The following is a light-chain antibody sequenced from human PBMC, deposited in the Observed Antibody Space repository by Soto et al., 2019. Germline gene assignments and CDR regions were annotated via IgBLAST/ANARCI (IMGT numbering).Light chain of an antibody. CDR3: QKYGTAPPTP. J-gene: IGKJ1*01. Sequence: EIVLTQSPGTLSLSPGERATLSCRSSQSVSSNDLAWYQQKPGQAPRLLLFNAFNRSTGIPDRFSGSGSGTDFTRTNSSIEPYDFAIYYCQKYGTAPPTPFGHGTQV. CDR2: NAF. CDR1: QSVSSND. V-gene: IGKV3-20*01.